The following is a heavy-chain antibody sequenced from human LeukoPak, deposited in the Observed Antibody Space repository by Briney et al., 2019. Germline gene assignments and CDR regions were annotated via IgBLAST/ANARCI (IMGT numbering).Heavy chain of an antibody. Sequence: PGGSLRLSCAASGFTFSSYSMNWVRQAPGKGLEWVSSISSSSSYIYYADSVKGRFTISRDNAQNSLYLQMNSLRAEDTAVYYCARVTTRSNAFDIWGQGTMVTVSS. J-gene: IGHJ3*02. CDR2: ISSSSSYI. D-gene: IGHD3-3*01. CDR1: GFTFSSYS. CDR3: ARVTTRSNAFDI. V-gene: IGHV3-21*01.